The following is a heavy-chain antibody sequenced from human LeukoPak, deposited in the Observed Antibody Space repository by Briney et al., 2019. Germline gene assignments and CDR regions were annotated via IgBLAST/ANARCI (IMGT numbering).Heavy chain of an antibody. J-gene: IGHJ6*03. CDR2: IDSSSSTI. Sequence: PGGSLRLSCAASGFSFSTYAMNWVRQAPGKGLKWVSYIDSSSSTIFYADSVKGRFTISRDNAKNSLYLQMNSLRAEDTAVYYCTRTGSFDVWGKGTTVTVSS. CDR1: GFSFSTYA. V-gene: IGHV3-48*01. D-gene: IGHD1-26*01. CDR3: TRTGSFDV.